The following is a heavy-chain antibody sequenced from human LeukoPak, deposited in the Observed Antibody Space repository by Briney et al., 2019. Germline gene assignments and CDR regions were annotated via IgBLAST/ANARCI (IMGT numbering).Heavy chain of an antibody. D-gene: IGHD6-19*01. CDR3: ARVKDSSGWYAAFDI. V-gene: IGHV3-11*01. Sequence: PGRSLRLSRAASGFTLSDYYMSWIRQAPGKGLEGVSYISSSGSTIYYADSGKGRLTISRDNAKNSLYLKMNSLRAEDTAVYYCARVKDSSGWYAAFDIWGQGTMVTVSS. CDR1: GFTLSDYY. CDR2: ISSSGSTI. J-gene: IGHJ3*02.